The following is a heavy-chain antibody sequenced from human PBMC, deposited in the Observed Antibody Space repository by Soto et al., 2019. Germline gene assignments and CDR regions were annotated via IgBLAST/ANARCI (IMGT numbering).Heavy chain of an antibody. CDR1: GFTFSSYA. V-gene: IGHV3-23*01. Sequence: EVQLLESGGGLVQPGGSLRLSCAASGFTFSSYAMSWVRQAPGKGLEWVAAISGSGGSTYYADSVKGRFTISRDNSKNTLYLQMNSLRAEDTAVYYCAKDRWELTYYFDYWGQGTLVTVSS. CDR2: ISGSGGST. J-gene: IGHJ4*02. D-gene: IGHD1-26*01. CDR3: AKDRWELTYYFDY.